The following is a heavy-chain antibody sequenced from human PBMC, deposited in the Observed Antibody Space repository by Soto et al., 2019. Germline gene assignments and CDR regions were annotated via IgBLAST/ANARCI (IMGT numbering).Heavy chain of an antibody. D-gene: IGHD2-15*01. Sequence: SGGSLRLSCAASGFTFSSYWMHWVRQAPGKGLVWVSRINSDGSSTSYADSVKGRFTISRDNAKNTLYLQMNSLRAEDTAVYYCAREGYCSGGSCYGYNWFDPWGQGTLVTVSS. CDR2: INSDGSST. V-gene: IGHV3-74*01. CDR1: GFTFSSYW. CDR3: AREGYCSGGSCYGYNWFDP. J-gene: IGHJ5*02.